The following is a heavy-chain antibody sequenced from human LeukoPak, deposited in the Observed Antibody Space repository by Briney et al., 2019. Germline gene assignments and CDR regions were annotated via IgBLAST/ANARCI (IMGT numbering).Heavy chain of an antibody. CDR1: GFTFSSYS. J-gene: IGHJ4*02. V-gene: IGHV3-21*01. Sequence: GGSLRLSCAASGFTFSSYSMNWVRQAPGKGLEWVSSISSSSSYIYYADSVKGRFTISRDNSKNTLYLQMNSLRAEDTAVYYCAKDRAIFGVVITPFDYWGQGTLVTVSS. D-gene: IGHD3-3*01. CDR3: AKDRAIFGVVITPFDY. CDR2: ISSSSSYI.